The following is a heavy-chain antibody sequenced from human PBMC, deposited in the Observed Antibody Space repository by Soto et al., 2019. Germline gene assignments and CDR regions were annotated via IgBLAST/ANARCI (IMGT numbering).Heavy chain of an antibody. CDR1: GYTFTSYG. J-gene: IGHJ4*02. CDR3: GGCCSGGSCPPGAIDY. V-gene: IGHV1-18*04. Sequence: QVQLVQSGAEVKKPGASVKVSCKASGYTFTSYGISWVRQAPGQGLEWMGWISAYNGNTNYAQKLQGRVTMTTDTSTSTAYMELRSLRSDDTAVYYCGGCCSGGSCPPGAIDYWGQGTLVTVSS. D-gene: IGHD2-15*01. CDR2: ISAYNGNT.